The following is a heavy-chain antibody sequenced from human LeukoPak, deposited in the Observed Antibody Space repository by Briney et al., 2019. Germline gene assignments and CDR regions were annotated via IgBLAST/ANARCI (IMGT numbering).Heavy chain of an antibody. CDR3: ARGIKYGYDSSKRDDAFYI. D-gene: IGHD3-22*01. V-gene: IGHV1-18*01. CDR2: ISAYNGNT. CDR1: GYTFTSYG. J-gene: IGHJ3*02. Sequence: GASVKVSCKASGYTFTSYGISWGRQAPGQGLEWMGWISAYNGNTNYAQTLHGRVTMTTDTSTSTAYTGLRSLRSDDPAVYYCARGIKYGYDSSKRDDAFYIWGQGTMVTVSS.